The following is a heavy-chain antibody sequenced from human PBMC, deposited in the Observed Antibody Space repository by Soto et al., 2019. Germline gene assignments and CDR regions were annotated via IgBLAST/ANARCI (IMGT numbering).Heavy chain of an antibody. CDR3: ASGRASGSYYLLDY. V-gene: IGHV1-8*01. CDR2: INPNSGNI. Sequence: ASVKVSCKASGNTFTSYDINWVRQATGHGLEWMGWINPNSGNIGYAQKFQGRVTMTRDTAIRTAYMEVSRLRSDDTAVYYCASGRASGSYYLLDYWGKGTLVTVSS. J-gene: IGHJ4*02. D-gene: IGHD3-10*01. CDR1: GNTFTSYD.